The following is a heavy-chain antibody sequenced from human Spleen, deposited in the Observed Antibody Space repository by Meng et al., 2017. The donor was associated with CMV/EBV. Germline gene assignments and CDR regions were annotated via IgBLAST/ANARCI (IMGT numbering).Heavy chain of an antibody. CDR1: GGSFSGYY. J-gene: IGHJ6*02. Sequence: SETLSLTCAVYGGSFSGYYWSWIRQPPGKGLEWIGSIYYSGSTYYNPPLKSRVTISVDTSKNQFSLKLSSVTAADTAVYYCARDSSGGRYGMDVWGQGTTVTVSS. CDR2: IYYSGST. D-gene: IGHD6-19*01. V-gene: IGHV4-34*01. CDR3: ARDSSGGRYGMDV.